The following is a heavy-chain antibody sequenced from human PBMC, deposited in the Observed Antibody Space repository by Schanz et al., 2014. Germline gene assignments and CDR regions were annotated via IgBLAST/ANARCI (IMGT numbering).Heavy chain of an antibody. CDR2: ITAYNGDT. CDR3: ARDFSAYVGNYFDY. J-gene: IGHJ4*02. V-gene: IGHV1-18*01. D-gene: IGHD5-12*01. Sequence: QVQLVQSGAEVKKPGASVRVSCKVSGYAFTTYGISWVRQAPGQGLEWMGWITAYNGDTNYALKLQGRVTMTTDTATGTAYMDLTSLRFDDTAVYYCARDFSAYVGNYFDYWGQGTLVTVSS. CDR1: GYAFTTYG.